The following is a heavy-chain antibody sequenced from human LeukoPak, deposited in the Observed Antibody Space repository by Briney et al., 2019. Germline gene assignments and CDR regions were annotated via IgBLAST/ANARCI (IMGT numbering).Heavy chain of an antibody. CDR3: VIYIMGTTTADY. V-gene: IGHV4-34*01. D-gene: IGHD1-26*01. Sequence: SETLSLTCAVYGGSFSGYYWAWIRQPPGKGLEWIGEFDHSGITNYNPSLRSRVTISVDTSKSQLSLRLGSVTAADTAVYYCVIYIMGTTTADYWGQGTLVTVSS. CDR1: GGSFSGYY. CDR2: FDHSGIT. J-gene: IGHJ4*02.